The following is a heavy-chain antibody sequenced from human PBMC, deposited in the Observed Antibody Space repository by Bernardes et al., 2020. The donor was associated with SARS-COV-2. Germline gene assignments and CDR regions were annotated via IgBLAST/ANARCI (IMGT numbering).Heavy chain of an antibody. V-gene: IGHV4-39*01. J-gene: IGHJ6*02. Sequence: SKTLSLTCTVSGGSISSSNYYWGWIRQPPGKGLEWIGSIYSSGSSYYNPSLQSRVRESVDTSKNQFSLRLSFVTAADTAVYYCAGSSCGIDCYIGGLRSWDYGMDVWGQGTTVTVSS. CDR1: GGSISSSNYY. D-gene: IGHD2-21*02. CDR2: IYSSGSS. CDR3: AGSSCGIDCYIGGLRSWDYGMDV.